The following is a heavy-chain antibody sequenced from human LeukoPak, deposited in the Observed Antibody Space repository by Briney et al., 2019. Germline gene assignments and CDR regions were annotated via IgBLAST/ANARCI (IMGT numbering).Heavy chain of an antibody. V-gene: IGHV1-8*01. J-gene: IGHJ4*02. CDR2: MNPNSGNT. Sequence: ASVKVSCKASEYTFTTYDINWVRQASGQGLEWMGWMNPNSGNTGYAQKFQGGVTMTRHTSISTADMELSSLRSEDTAEYYCARGPRNWGFDYWGPGTLVTVSS. CDR1: EYTFTTYD. D-gene: IGHD7-27*01. CDR3: ARGPRNWGFDY.